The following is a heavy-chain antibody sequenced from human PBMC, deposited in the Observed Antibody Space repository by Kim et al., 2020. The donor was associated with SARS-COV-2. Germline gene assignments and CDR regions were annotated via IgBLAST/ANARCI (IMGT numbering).Heavy chain of an antibody. V-gene: IGHV3-21*01. CDR3: ARDGEAGGGWYFSNWFDP. Sequence: GGSLRLSCAASGFTFSSYSMNWVRQAPGKGLEWGSSISSSSSDIYYADSVKGRFTISRDNAKNSLYLQMNSLRAEDTAVYYCARDGEAGGGWYFSNWFDPWGQGTLVTVSS. J-gene: IGHJ5*02. D-gene: IGHD6-19*01. CDR2: ISSSSSDI. CDR1: GFTFSSYS.